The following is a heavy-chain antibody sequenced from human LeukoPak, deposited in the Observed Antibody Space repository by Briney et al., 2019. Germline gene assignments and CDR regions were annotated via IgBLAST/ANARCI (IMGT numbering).Heavy chain of an antibody. Sequence: GGSLRLSCAASGFTVSSNYMSWVRQAPGKGLEWVSVIYSGGSTYYADSVKGRFTISRDNSKNTLYLQMNSLRAEDTAVYYCASDIVGGTYAFDIWGQGTMVTVSS. CDR1: GFTVSSNY. V-gene: IGHV3-66*01. J-gene: IGHJ3*02. CDR3: ASDIVGGTYAFDI. CDR2: IYSGGST. D-gene: IGHD1-26*01.